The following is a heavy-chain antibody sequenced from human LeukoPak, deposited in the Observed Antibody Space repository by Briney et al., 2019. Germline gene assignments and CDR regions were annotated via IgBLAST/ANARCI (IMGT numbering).Heavy chain of an antibody. Sequence: ASVKVSCKASGYTFTSYDINWVRQATGQGLEWMGWMNPNSGNTGYAQKFQCRVTMTRNTSISTAYMELSSLRSEDTAVYYCARDLITYDSSGYSQSYWGQGTLVTVSS. D-gene: IGHD3-22*01. CDR3: ARDLITYDSSGYSQSY. J-gene: IGHJ4*02. V-gene: IGHV1-8*01. CDR1: GYTFTSYD. CDR2: MNPNSGNT.